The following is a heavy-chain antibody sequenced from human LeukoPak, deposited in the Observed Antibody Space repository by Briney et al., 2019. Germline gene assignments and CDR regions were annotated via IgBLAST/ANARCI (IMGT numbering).Heavy chain of an antibody. CDR1: GFTFSSYS. D-gene: IGHD1-1*01. Sequence: PGGSLRLSCAASGFTFSSYSMNWVRQPPGKGLEWIGSIHYSGRVYSNPSLKSRVTISVDMSKNQFSLKLSSVTAADTAMYYCARKTRIPLGGIRANWFDHWGQGTLVTVSS. CDR3: ARKTRIPLGGIRANWFDH. CDR2: IHYSGRV. J-gene: IGHJ5*02. V-gene: IGHV4-4*02.